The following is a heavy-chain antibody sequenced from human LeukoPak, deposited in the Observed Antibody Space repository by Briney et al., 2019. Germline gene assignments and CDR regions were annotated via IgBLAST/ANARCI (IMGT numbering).Heavy chain of an antibody. Sequence: GGSLRLSCAASGFTFSDYYMSWIRQAPGKGLEWVSYISSSSSTIYYADSVKGRFTISRDNAKNSLYLQMNSLRAEDTAVYYCARDTRGPPGGAYYFDYWGQGTLVTVSS. CDR3: ARDTRGPPGGAYYFDY. D-gene: IGHD3-16*01. CDR1: GFTFSDYY. CDR2: ISSSSSTI. J-gene: IGHJ4*02. V-gene: IGHV3-11*04.